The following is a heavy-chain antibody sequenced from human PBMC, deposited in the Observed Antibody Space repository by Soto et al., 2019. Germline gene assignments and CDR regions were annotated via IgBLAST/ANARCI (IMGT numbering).Heavy chain of an antibody. V-gene: IGHV3-30*18. J-gene: IGHJ4*02. Sequence: PGGSLRLSCAASGFTFSIYGMHWVRQAPGKGLEWVAVISYDGSNKYYADSVKGRFTISRDNSKNTLYLQMNSLRAEDTAVYYCAKDRRDSIPMIDYWGQGTLVTVSS. CDR3: AKDRRDSIPMIDY. D-gene: IGHD3-3*02. CDR1: GFTFSIYG. CDR2: ISYDGSNK.